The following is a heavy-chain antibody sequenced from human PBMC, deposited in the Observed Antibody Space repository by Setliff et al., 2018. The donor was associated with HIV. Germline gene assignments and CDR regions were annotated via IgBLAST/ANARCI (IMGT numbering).Heavy chain of an antibody. CDR2: VIRGGHNT. J-gene: IGHJ4*02. Sequence: PGGSLRLSCAASGFSFSNYAMSWVRQAPGKGLEWVSSVIRGGHNTSYADSVKGRFTISRDNSKDTLYLQMSGLTAEDTAIYYCAKTLVVVASPLDFWGQGTLVTVSS. V-gene: IGHV3-23*01. D-gene: IGHD2-15*01. CDR3: AKTLVVVASPLDF. CDR1: GFSFSNYA.